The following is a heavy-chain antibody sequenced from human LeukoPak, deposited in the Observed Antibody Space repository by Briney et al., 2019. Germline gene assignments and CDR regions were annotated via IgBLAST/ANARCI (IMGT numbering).Heavy chain of an antibody. D-gene: IGHD6-19*01. J-gene: IGHJ4*02. CDR2: IKKDGSEK. V-gene: IGHV3-7*01. CDR3: AAGAGWLIDY. Sequence: PGGSLRLSCAASGFTFSNYWMNWVRQAPGKGLEWVAIIKKDGSEKIYVDSVRGRFTISRDNAKNTLYLQMNSLRAEDTAVYYCAAGAGWLIDYWGQGTRVTVSS. CDR1: GFTFSNYW.